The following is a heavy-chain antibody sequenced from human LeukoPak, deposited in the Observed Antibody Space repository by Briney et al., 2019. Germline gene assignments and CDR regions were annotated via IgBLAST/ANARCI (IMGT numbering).Heavy chain of an antibody. V-gene: IGHV3-15*01. Sequence: GGSLRLSCAASGFTVRTNYMSWVRQAPGKGLEWVGRIKSKTDGGTTDYAAPVKGRFTISRDDSKNTLYLQMNSLKTEDTAVYYCTTAGVVEFDYWGQGTLVTVSS. J-gene: IGHJ4*02. CDR3: TTAGVVEFDY. CDR2: IKSKTDGGTT. D-gene: IGHD3-3*01. CDR1: GFTVRTNY.